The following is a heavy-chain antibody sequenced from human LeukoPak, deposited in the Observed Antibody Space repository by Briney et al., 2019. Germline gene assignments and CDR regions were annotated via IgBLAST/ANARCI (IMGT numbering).Heavy chain of an antibody. CDR1: GYTFINHY. CDR2: VRPGDGRT. V-gene: IGHV1-46*01. CDR3: SRTVNPWFDP. D-gene: IGHD4-23*01. J-gene: IGHJ5*02. Sequence: ASVKISCKPSGYTFINHYIHWVRQAPGQGLEWMGVVRPGDGRTSYAQDFQGRVSMTTDTSTSTAYMELRSLRSEDTALYYCSRTVNPWFDPWGQGTPVTVAS.